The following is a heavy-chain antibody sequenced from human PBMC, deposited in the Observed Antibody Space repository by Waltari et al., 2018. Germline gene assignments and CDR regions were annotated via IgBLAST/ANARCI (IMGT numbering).Heavy chain of an antibody. CDR3: ARDRRGYFDY. D-gene: IGHD3-16*01. V-gene: IGHV3-21*01. CDR1: GFTVSGYS. CDR2: ISGDSRFI. J-gene: IGHJ4*02. Sequence: GGSLRLSCEASGFTVSGYSMNWVRQAPGKGLEWVSSISGDSRFIYYADSVNGRFTISSDDAKNSLYLQMNSLRVEDTAVYYCARDRRGYFDYWGPGTLVSVSS.